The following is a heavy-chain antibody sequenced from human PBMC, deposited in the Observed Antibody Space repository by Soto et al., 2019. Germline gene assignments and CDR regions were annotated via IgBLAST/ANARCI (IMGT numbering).Heavy chain of an antibody. D-gene: IGHD2-8*01. J-gene: IGHJ6*02. CDR1: GYTFTSYY. Sequence: ASVKVSCKASGYTFTSYYMHWVRQAPGQGLEWMGIINPSGGSTSYAQKFQSRVTMTRDTSTSTVYMELSSLRSEDTAVYYCARDTRYCTNGVCPSMGMDVWGQGTTVTVSS. CDR3: ARDTRYCTNGVCPSMGMDV. V-gene: IGHV1-46*01. CDR2: INPSGGST.